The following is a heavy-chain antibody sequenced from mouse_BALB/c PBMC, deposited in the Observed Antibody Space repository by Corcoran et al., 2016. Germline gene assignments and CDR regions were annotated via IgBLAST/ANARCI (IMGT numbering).Heavy chain of an antibody. CDR2: ISCYNGAT. D-gene: IGHD2-1*01. J-gene: IGHJ4*01. Sequence: LVKTGASVKISCKASGYSFTGYYMHWVKQSHGKSLEWIGYISCYNGATSYNQKFKGKATFTVDTSSSTTYMQFNSLTSEDSAVYYCARLGNGNFQWDYWGQGTSVTVSS. CDR3: ARLGNGNFQWDY. CDR1: GYSFTGYY. V-gene: IGHV1S34*01.